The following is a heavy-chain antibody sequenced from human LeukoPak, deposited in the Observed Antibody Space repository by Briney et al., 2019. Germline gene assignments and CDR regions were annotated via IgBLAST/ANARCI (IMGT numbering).Heavy chain of an antibody. D-gene: IGHD6-13*01. J-gene: IGHJ4*02. CDR1: GYTLTELS. CDR3: ATDLIAAAGTASCN. V-gene: IGHV1-24*01. Sequence: ASVKVSCKVSGYTLTELSMHWVRQAPGKGLEWMGGFDPEDGETIYAQKFQGRVTMTEDTSTDTAYMELSSLRSEDTAVYYCATDLIAAAGTASCNWGQGTLVTVSS. CDR2: FDPEDGET.